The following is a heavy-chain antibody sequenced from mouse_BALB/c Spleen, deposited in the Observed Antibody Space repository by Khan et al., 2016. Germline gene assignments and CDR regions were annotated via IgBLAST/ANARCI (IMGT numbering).Heavy chain of an antibody. Sequence: EVQLQESGAELVRSGASVKLSCTASGFNIKDYYMHWVKQRPEQGLEWIGWIDPENGDTEYAPKFQGKATMTAETSSNTAYLQLSSLTSEDPAVSYCDACDYNAMDYWGQGTSVTVSS. J-gene: IGHJ4*01. CDR3: DACDYNAMDY. CDR2: IDPENGDT. V-gene: IGHV14-4*02. CDR1: GFNIKDYY.